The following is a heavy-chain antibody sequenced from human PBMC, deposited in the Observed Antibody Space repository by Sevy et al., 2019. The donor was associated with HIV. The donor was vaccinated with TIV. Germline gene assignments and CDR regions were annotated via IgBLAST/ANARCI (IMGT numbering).Heavy chain of an antibody. Sequence: GGSLRLSCAASGFRFRSYGMNWVRQAPDKGLEWVAFLPYDGSKEDYSDSVKGRFTISRDNSKNTLYLQMSSLRAEDTAVYYCTKDMVTFGGIIANSPGGFDMWGQGTMVTVSS. D-gene: IGHD3-16*02. CDR3: TKDMVTFGGIIANSPGGFDM. CDR1: GFRFRSYG. CDR2: LPYDGSKE. J-gene: IGHJ3*02. V-gene: IGHV3-30*02.